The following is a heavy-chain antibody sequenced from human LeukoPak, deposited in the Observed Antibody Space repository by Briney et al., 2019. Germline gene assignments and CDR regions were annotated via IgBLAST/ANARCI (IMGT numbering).Heavy chain of an antibody. V-gene: IGHV4-30-2*01. CDR1: GGSISSGGYS. CDR3: ARAGYCSSTSCLDAFDI. Sequence: SQTLSLTCAVSGGSISSGGYSRSWIRQPPGRGLEWIGYIYHSGSTYYNPSLKSRVTISVDRSKNQFSLKLSSVTAADTAVYYCARAGYCSSTSCLDAFDIWGQGTMVTVSS. D-gene: IGHD2-2*01. J-gene: IGHJ3*02. CDR2: IYHSGST.